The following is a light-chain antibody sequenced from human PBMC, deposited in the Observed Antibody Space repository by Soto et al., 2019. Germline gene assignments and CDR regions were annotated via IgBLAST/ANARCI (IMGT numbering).Light chain of an antibody. CDR3: QQYNNWHPWT. V-gene: IGKV3-15*01. J-gene: IGKJ1*01. CDR1: QSVSNN. CDR2: DAS. Sequence: ILMTQSPATLSVSPGERATLSCRASQSVSNNLAWYQQKPGQAPRLLIYDASTRATGIPARFSGSGSGTEFTLTISGLQPEDFAVYYCQQYNNWHPWTFGQGTKVEIK.